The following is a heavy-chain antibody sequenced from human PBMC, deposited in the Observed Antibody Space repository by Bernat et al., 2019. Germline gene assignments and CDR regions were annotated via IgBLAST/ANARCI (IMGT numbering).Heavy chain of an antibody. CDR1: GFTFSSYA. J-gene: IGHJ5*02. D-gene: IGHD6-13*01. CDR2: ISYDGSNK. CDR3: ARGGSSSLWARQENWFDP. V-gene: IGHV3-30*01. Sequence: QVQLVESGGGVVQPGRSLRLSCAASGFTFSSYAMHWVRQAPGKGLEWVAVISYDGSNKYYADSVKGRFTISRDNSKNTLYLQMNSLRAEDTAVYYCARGGSSSLWARQENWFDPWGQGTLVTVSS.